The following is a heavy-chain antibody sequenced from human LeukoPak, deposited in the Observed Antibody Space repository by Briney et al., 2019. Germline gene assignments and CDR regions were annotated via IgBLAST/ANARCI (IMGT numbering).Heavy chain of an antibody. Sequence: PGGSLRLSCAASGFTFTTCAMHWVRQAPGKGLEWVAVILSDGRKKYDAESVKGRFTISRDNSKNTLYLQMSSLRVDDTAVYYCVKWDVQQEPFDSWGQGTLVTVSS. V-gene: IGHV3-30*14. CDR3: VKWDVQQEPFDS. CDR1: GFTFTTCA. D-gene: IGHD6-13*01. CDR2: ILSDGRKK. J-gene: IGHJ4*02.